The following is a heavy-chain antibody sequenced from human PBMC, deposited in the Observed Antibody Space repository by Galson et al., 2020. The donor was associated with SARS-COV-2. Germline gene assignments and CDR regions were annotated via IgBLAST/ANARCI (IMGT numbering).Heavy chain of an antibody. CDR1: GFTFGSSA. V-gene: IGHV3-30*04. J-gene: IGHJ5*01. Sequence: GGSLRLSCAASGFTFGSSAMHWVRQAPGKGLEWLAIISYDGTTKYNSESVKGRFTMSRDISKNTLYLQMNSLRPEDTAVYYCARETDDHTSSWFDSWGQGTLVTVSS. CDR3: ARETDDHTSSWFDS. CDR2: ISYDGTTK. D-gene: IGHD6-13*01.